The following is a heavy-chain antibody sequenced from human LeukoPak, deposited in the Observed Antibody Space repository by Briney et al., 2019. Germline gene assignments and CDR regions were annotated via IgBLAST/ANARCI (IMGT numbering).Heavy chain of an antibody. Sequence: GASVQVSCKASGYTFTSYGISWVRQAPGEGVEWMGWISAYNGNTNYAQKLQGGLTITTDTYSSTAYMELRSLRHAPAAVPYSSRDKGTSGWPENNYYYYYMVVRGKRTTCT. CDR1: GYTFTSYG. CDR3: SRDKGTSGWPENNYYYYYMVV. CDR2: ISAYNGNT. J-gene: IGHJ6*03. D-gene: IGHD6-19*01. V-gene: IGHV1-18*01.